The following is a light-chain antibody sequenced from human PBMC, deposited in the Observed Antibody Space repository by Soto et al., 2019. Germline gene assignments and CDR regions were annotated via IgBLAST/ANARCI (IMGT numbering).Light chain of an antibody. CDR2: DAS. CDR1: QSISSW. Sequence: DIQMTQSPSTLSASVGDRVTITCRASQSISSWLAWYQQKPGKAPKLLIYDASSLESGVPSRFSGSGSGTEFTLTISSLHPDDFATYYCQQYNSYLLTFGGGTKVEIK. CDR3: QQYNSYLLT. J-gene: IGKJ4*01. V-gene: IGKV1-5*01.